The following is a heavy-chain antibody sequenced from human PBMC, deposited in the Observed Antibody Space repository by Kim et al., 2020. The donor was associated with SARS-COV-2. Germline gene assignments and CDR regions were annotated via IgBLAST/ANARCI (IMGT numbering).Heavy chain of an antibody. CDR3: ARQRHPGIAAAGGVDY. V-gene: IGHV5-51*01. J-gene: IGHJ4*02. Sequence: SFQGQVTISADKSISTAYLQWSSLKASDTAMYYCARQRHPGIAAAGGVDYWGQGTLVTVSS. D-gene: IGHD6-13*01.